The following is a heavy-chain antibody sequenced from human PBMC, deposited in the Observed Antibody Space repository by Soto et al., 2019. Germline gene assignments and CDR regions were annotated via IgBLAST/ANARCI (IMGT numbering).Heavy chain of an antibody. CDR1: GFTFSSYA. CDR3: AKRLFHYYHSSGYDY. V-gene: IGHV3-23*01. J-gene: IGHJ4*02. D-gene: IGHD3-22*01. CDR2: ISGSGGST. Sequence: GGSLRLSCAASGFTFSSYAMSWVRQAPGKGLEWVSAISGSGGSTYYADSVKGRFTISRDNSKNTLYLQMNSLRAEDTAVYYCAKRLFHYYHSSGYDYWGQGTLVTVSS.